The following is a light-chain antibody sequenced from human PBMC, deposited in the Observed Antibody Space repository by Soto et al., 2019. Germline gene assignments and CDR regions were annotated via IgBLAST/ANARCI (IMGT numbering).Light chain of an antibody. CDR1: SSDVGGYNY. CDR2: DVN. CDR3: SSYTSSSTPPVV. Sequence: QSVLTQPASVSGSPGQSITISCTGTSSDVGGYNYVSWYQQHPGKAPKLMIYDVNNRPSGVSNRFSGSKSDNTASLTISGLQAEDEADYYCSSYTSSSTPPVVFGGGTKLTVL. J-gene: IGLJ2*01. V-gene: IGLV2-14*01.